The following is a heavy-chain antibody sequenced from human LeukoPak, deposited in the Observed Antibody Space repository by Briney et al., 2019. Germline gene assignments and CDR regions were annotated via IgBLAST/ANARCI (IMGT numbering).Heavy chain of an antibody. CDR2: ISGDSVDK. Sequence: GGSLRLSCVGSGYSFSDYYMSWIGQAPGRGLEWVSYISGDSVDKYYVGSVRGRFTISRDNANKSMYLQTSRLSREDAAVYYCARRDWVSGAVRAFDIWGQGTMVTVSS. V-gene: IGHV3-11*04. J-gene: IGHJ3*02. CDR3: ARRDWVSGAVRAFDI. CDR1: GYSFSDYY. D-gene: IGHD5-24*01.